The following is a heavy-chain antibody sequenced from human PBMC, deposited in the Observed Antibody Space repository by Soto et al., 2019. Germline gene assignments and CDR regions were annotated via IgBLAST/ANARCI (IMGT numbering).Heavy chain of an antibody. D-gene: IGHD3-22*01. CDR1: GFTFSTYA. CDR2: ISGSGGST. CDR3: ARRHYDSSGFNY. V-gene: IGHV3-23*01. J-gene: IGHJ4*02. Sequence: GGSLRLSCAASGFTFSTYAMSWVRQAPGEGLEWVSAISGSGGSTYYADSVKGRFTISRDNSKNTLYLQLSSLRAEDTAVYYCARRHYDSSGFNYWGQGTLVTVSS.